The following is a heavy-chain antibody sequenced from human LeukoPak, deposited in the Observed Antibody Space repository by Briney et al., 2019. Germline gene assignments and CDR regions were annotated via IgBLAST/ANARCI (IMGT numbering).Heavy chain of an antibody. CDR3: ATEEKKDSSFDY. D-gene: IGHD6-19*01. CDR2: IYTSGST. J-gene: IGHJ4*02. V-gene: IGHV4-61*02. Sequence: SQTLSITCTASGGSVSSGSYYWSWIRPPAGKGLEWIGRIYTSGSTNYNPSLKSRVTMSVDTSKNQFSLKLSSVTAADTAVYYCATEEKKDSSFDYWGQGTLVTVSS. CDR1: GGSVSSGSYY.